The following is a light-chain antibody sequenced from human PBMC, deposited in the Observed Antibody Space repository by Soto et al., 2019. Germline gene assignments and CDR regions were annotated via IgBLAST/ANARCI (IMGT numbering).Light chain of an antibody. CDR1: QSISSN. V-gene: IGKV3-15*01. J-gene: IGKJ1*01. CDR3: QQYNNWWT. Sequence: EIVMTQSPATLSVSPGERATLSCRASQSISSNLAWDQQKPGQTPRLLIYGASTRATGIPARFSGSGPGTEFTLTISSLQSEDFAVYYCQQYNNWWTFGQGTKVEIQ. CDR2: GAS.